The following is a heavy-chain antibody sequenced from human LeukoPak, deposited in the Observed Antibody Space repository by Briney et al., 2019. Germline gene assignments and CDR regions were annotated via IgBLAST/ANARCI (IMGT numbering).Heavy chain of an antibody. CDR2: TYYSGST. J-gene: IGHJ5*02. Sequence: SETLSLTCTVSGGSISSGDYYWSWIRQPPGKGLEWIGYTYYSGSTYYNPSLKSRATISADTSKNQFSLKLTSVTAADTAVYYCARPYYYDSRIDPWGQGTLVTVSS. CDR1: GGSISSGDYY. D-gene: IGHD3-22*01. V-gene: IGHV4-30-4*01. CDR3: ARPYYYDSRIDP.